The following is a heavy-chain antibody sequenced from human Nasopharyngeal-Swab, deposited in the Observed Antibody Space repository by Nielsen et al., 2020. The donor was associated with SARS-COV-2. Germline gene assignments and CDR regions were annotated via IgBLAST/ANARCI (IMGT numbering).Heavy chain of an antibody. CDR3: ARDGDILTGLSLVY. D-gene: IGHD3-9*01. CDR2: IWYDGSNK. J-gene: IGHJ4*02. V-gene: IGHV3-33*01. Sequence: VRQAPGKGLEWVAIIWYDGSNKYYADSVKGRFTISRDNSKNTLYLQMNSLRAEDTAVYYCARDGDILTGLSLVYWGQGTLVTVSS.